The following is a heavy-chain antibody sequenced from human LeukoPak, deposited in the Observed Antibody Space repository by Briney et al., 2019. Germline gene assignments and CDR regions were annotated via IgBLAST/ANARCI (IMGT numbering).Heavy chain of an antibody. Sequence: PSETLSLTCVVSGYSIASGFYWGWIRQPPGKGLEYIGSVFHSGATYYNPSLESRLTMSVDRSQNHFSLNLTSVTAADTAIYYCVRERFSGLGDPFFDYWGQGAPVTVSS. V-gene: IGHV4-38-2*01. J-gene: IGHJ4*02. CDR1: GYSIASGFY. D-gene: IGHD3-3*01. CDR2: VFHSGAT. CDR3: VRERFSGLGDPFFDY.